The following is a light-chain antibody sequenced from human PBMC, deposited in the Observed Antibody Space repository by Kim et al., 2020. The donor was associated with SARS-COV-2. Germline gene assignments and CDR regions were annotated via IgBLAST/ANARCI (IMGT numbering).Light chain of an antibody. CDR2: GTS. V-gene: IGKV3-20*01. J-gene: IGKJ1*01. Sequence: EIVLTQSPGTLSLSPGERATLSCWASQSVSSSFLAWYQQKPGQAPRLLIYGTSSRATGIPDRFSGSGSGTGFTLTISGLQPEDFAVYYCHQYGSSPRTFGQGTKVDIK. CDR3: HQYGSSPRT. CDR1: QSVSSSF.